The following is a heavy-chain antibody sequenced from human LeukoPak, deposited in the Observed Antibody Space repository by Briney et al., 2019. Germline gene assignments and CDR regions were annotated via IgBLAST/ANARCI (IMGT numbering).Heavy chain of an antibody. CDR1: GHTFTSYG. J-gene: IGHJ4*02. V-gene: IGHV1-18*01. CDR3: ARDRRYSSSWTDY. D-gene: IGHD6-13*01. CDR2: ISAYNGNT. Sequence: ASVKVYCKPSGHTFTSYGITWVRQAPGQGLEWMGWISAYNGNTNYAQKLQGRVTMTTDTSTSTAYMELRSLRSDDTAVYYCARDRRYSSSWTDYWGQGTLVTVSS.